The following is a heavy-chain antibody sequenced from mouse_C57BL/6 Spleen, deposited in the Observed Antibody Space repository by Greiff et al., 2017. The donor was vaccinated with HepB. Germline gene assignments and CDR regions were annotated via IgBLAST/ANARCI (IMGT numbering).Heavy chain of an antibody. Sequence: EVQLQQSGPELMKPGASVKISCKASGYTFTDYYMNWVKQSHGKSLEWIGDINPNNGGTSYNQKFKGKATLTVDKSSSTADMELRSLTSEDSAVYYCARGDGVFAYWGQGTLVTVSA. J-gene: IGHJ3*01. V-gene: IGHV1-26*01. CDR3: ARGDGVFAY. CDR2: INPNNGGT. D-gene: IGHD1-2*01. CDR1: GYTFTDYY.